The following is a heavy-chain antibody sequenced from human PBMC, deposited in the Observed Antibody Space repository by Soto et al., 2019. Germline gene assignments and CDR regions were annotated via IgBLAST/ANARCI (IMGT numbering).Heavy chain of an antibody. CDR3: ARVSSYGDYSFDY. J-gene: IGHJ4*02. CDR1: GYTFTTYA. V-gene: IGHV1-3*04. Sequence: AASVKVSCKASGYTFTTYAMHWVRQAPGQRLEWMGWINTGNGDTKYSQKFQGRVTITRDTSASTAYMELSSLRSEDTAVYYCARVSSYGDYSFDYWCQGTLVTVSS. CDR2: INTGNGDT. D-gene: IGHD4-17*01.